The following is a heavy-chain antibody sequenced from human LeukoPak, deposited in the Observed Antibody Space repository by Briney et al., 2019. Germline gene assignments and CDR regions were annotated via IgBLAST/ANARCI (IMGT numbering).Heavy chain of an antibody. Sequence: SSETLSLTCTVSGGPISSSSYYWGWIRQPPGKGLEWIGSIYYSGSTYYNPSLKSRVTISVDTSKNQFSLKLSSVTAADTAVYYCARVASALWFGEFQWGQGTLVTVSS. V-gene: IGHV4-39*07. CDR1: GGPISSSSYY. CDR3: ARVASALWFGEFQ. D-gene: IGHD3-10*01. J-gene: IGHJ4*02. CDR2: IYYSGST.